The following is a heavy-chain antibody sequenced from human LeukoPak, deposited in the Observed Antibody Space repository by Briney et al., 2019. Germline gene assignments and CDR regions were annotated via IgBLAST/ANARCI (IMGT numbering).Heavy chain of an antibody. D-gene: IGHD6-6*01. CDR2: TYDTGST. J-gene: IGHJ6*03. V-gene: IGHV4-59*12. CDR1: GGSISRNY. Sequence: SETLSLTCSVSGGSISRNYWNWIRQPAGKGPEWIGYTYDTGSTIYTPSLKSRVTISLDTSRNQVSLKLISVTAADTAVYYWARVAARNNYYYYYMDVWGKGTAVTVSS. CDR3: ARVAARNNYYYYYMDV.